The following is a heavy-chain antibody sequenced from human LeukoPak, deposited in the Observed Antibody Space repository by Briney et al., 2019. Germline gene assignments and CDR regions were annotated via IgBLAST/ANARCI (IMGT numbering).Heavy chain of an antibody. CDR1: GGSISSYY. CDR3: ARANYYDSSGRDAFDI. D-gene: IGHD3-22*01. J-gene: IGHJ3*02. Sequence: SGTLSLTCTVSGGSISSYYWSWIRQPPGKGLEWIGYIYYSGSTNYNPSLKSRVTISVDTSKNQFSLKLSSVTAADTAVYYCARANYYDSSGRDAFDIWGQGTMVTVSS. V-gene: IGHV4-59*01. CDR2: IYYSGST.